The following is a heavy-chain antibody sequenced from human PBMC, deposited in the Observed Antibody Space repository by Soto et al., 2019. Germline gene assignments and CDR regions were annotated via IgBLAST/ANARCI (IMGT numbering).Heavy chain of an antibody. CDR1: GDSVSGNSAA. V-gene: IGHV6-1*01. D-gene: IGHD2-15*01. CDR3: ARDGCSGGSCYLYYYYGMDV. Sequence: PSQTLSLTCAISGDSVSGNSAAWNWIRQSPSRGLEWLGRTYYRSKWYNDYTVSVKSRITINPDTSKKQLSLQLNSVTPEITDVYYFARDGCSGGSCYLYYYYGMDVWGQGTTVTVSS. J-gene: IGHJ6*02. CDR2: TYYRSKWYN.